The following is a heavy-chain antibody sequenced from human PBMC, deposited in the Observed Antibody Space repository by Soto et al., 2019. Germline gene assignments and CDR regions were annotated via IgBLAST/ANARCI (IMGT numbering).Heavy chain of an antibody. D-gene: IGHD2-21*01. Sequence: SGPTLVNPTQTLTLTCTFSGFSLSTSEVGVGWIRQPPGKALERLALIFWNDDERYNPSLKSRLTITKDISKNQVVLTMTNMDPVDTATYYCAHSRLFDWFDPWGQGTLVTVSS. CDR2: IFWNDDE. CDR1: GFSLSTSEVG. J-gene: IGHJ5*02. CDR3: AHSRLFDWFDP. V-gene: IGHV2-5*01.